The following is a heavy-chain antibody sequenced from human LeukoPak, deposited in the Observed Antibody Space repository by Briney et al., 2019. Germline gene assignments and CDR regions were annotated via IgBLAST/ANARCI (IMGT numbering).Heavy chain of an antibody. CDR1: GYSFSGYY. CDR2: IKANSGDT. D-gene: IGHD2-8*02. V-gene: IGHV1-2*02. J-gene: IGHJ5*02. CDR3: ARDRYSTGGACYRFPNWFDP. Sequence: ASVKVSCKASGYSFSGYYIHWMRQAPGQGLEWMGWIKANSGDTNYTQKFQGRVTMTRDTPISTAYIELSGLKSDDTSVYFCARDRYSTGGACYRFPNWFDPWGQGTLVTVSS.